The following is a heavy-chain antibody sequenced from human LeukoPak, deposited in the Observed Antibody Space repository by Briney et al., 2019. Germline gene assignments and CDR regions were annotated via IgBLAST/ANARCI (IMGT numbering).Heavy chain of an antibody. CDR1: GFTFSSYS. V-gene: IGHV3-21*01. Sequence: PGGSLRLSCAASGFTFSSYSMNWVRQAPGKGLEWVSSISSSSSYIYYADSVKGRFTISRDNAKNSLYLQMNSLRAEDTAVYYCAKSLGAIDYYYYMDVWGKGTTVTVSS. CDR2: ISSSSSYI. CDR3: AKSLGAIDYYYYMDV. D-gene: IGHD4/OR15-4a*01. J-gene: IGHJ6*03.